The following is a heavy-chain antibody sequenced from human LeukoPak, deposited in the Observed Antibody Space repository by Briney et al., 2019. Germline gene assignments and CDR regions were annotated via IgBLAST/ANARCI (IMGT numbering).Heavy chain of an antibody. J-gene: IGHJ4*02. V-gene: IGHV4-39*07. D-gene: IGHD5-18*01. CDR3: ARDLTIGSDTAMVLYYYFDY. Sequence: SETLSLTCTVSGGSISSSSYYWGWIRQPPGKGLEWIGSIYYSGSTYYNPSLKSRVTISVDTSKNQFSLKLSSLTAADTAVYYCARDLTIGSDTAMVLYYYFDYWGQGTLVTVSS. CDR1: GGSISSSSYY. CDR2: IYYSGST.